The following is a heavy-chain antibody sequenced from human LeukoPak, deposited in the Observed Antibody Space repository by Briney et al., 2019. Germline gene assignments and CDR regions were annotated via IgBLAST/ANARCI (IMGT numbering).Heavy chain of an antibody. J-gene: IGHJ6*03. D-gene: IGHD5-18*01. CDR2: IIPILGIA. V-gene: IGHV1-69*04. CDR3: ARDNPDGYTYGHYYYYMDV. Sequence: GSSVKVSCKASGGTFSSYAISWVRQAPGQGLEWMGRIIPILGIANYAQKFQGRVTITADKSTSTAYMELSSLRSEDTAVYYCARDNPDGYTYGHYYYYMDVWGKGTTVTVSS. CDR1: GGTFSSYA.